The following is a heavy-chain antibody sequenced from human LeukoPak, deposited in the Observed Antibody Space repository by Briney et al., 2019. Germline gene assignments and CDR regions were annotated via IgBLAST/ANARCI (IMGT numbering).Heavy chain of an antibody. D-gene: IGHD3-22*01. Sequence: PGGSLRLSCAASGFTFSSYAVSWVRQAPGKGLEWVSAISGSGDSTYYADSVKGRFTISRDNSKNTLYLQMNSLRAEDTAVYYCATHSSDTGGYSILPYFDYWGQGTLVTVSS. V-gene: IGHV3-23*01. J-gene: IGHJ4*02. CDR1: GFTFSSYA. CDR3: ATHSSDTGGYSILPYFDY. CDR2: ISGSGDST.